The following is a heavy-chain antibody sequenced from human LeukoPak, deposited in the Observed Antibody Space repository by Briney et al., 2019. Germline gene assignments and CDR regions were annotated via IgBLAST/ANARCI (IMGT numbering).Heavy chain of an antibody. V-gene: IGHV1-69*13. Sequence: SVKVSCKASGGTFGSYAISWVRQAPGQGLEWMGGIIPIFGTANYAQKFQGRVTITADESTSTAYMELSSLRSEDTAVYYCASPGHYYCDSSGYIGDYYGMDVWGQGTTVTVSS. CDR2: IIPIFGTA. D-gene: IGHD3-22*01. J-gene: IGHJ6*02. CDR3: ASPGHYYCDSSGYIGDYYGMDV. CDR1: GGTFGSYA.